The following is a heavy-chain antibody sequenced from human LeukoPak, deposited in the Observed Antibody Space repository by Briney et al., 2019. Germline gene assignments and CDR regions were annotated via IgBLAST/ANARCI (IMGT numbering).Heavy chain of an antibody. CDR3: ARGYSSIFYYYGMDV. Sequence: ASVKVSCKASGYTFTSYYMHWVRQAPGQGLEWMGIINPSGGSTSYAQKFQGRVTMTRDTSTSTVYMELSSLRSEDTAVYYCARGYSSIFYYYGMDVWGQGTTVTVSS. D-gene: IGHD6-13*01. CDR1: GYTFTSYY. CDR2: INPSGGST. V-gene: IGHV1-46*01. J-gene: IGHJ6*02.